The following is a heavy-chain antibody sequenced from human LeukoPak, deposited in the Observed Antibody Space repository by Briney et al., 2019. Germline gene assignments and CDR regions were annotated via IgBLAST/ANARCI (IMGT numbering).Heavy chain of an antibody. D-gene: IGHD2-2*02. CDR2: IYSGGST. V-gene: IGHV3-53*01. J-gene: IGHJ4*02. Sequence: PGGSLRLSCAASGFTVSSNYMSWVRQAPGKGLEWVSVIYSGGSTYYADSVKGRFTISRDNAKNSLYLQMNSLRAEDTAVYYCARGYSYCSSTSCYTGRPSYYFDYWGQGTLVTVSS. CDR1: GFTVSSNY. CDR3: ARGYSYCSSTSCYTGRPSYYFDY.